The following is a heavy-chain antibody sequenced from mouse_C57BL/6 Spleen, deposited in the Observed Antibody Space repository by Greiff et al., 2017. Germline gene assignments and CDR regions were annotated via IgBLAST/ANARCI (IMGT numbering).Heavy chain of an antibody. J-gene: IGHJ2*01. CDR1: GFHIKDYY. D-gene: IGHD1-1*01. V-gene: IGHV14-2*01. Sequence: VQLQQSGADLVKPGASVKLSCTVSGFHIKDYYMHWVNRRSEQGLQWIGRIDPEDGETKYAPKFQGKATITADTSSNTAYLQLSSLTSEDTAVYYCARRTTVVVDYWGQGTTLTVSS. CDR3: ARRTTVVVDY. CDR2: IDPEDGET.